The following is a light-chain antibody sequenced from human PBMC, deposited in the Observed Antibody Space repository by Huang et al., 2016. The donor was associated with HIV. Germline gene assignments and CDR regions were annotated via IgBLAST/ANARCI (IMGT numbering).Light chain of an antibody. CDR2: GAS. V-gene: IGKV3-15*01. J-gene: IGKJ1*01. Sequence: DIVMTQSPATLSVCLGERVILSCRASQNVNRNVAWYQHKPGQVPRLVIHGASTRATGVSDRFRGSGSGTEFTLTISSLQAEDFALYYCQHYNNWPPWTFGQGTKLEIK. CDR1: QNVNRN. CDR3: QHYNNWPPWT.